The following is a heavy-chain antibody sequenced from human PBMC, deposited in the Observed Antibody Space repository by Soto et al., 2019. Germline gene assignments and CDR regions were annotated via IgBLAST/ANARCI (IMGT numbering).Heavy chain of an antibody. J-gene: IGHJ6*02. CDR2: IIPIFGTT. CDR1: GGTFSSSA. V-gene: IGHV1-69*06. CDR3: ASTQYLRYFVPRSQYGMDV. D-gene: IGHD3-9*01. Sequence: SVKVSCKTSGGTFSSSAFSWVRQAPGQGLEWMGGIIPIFGTTNYAQKFQGRVTITADKTTNTAYLELSSMRSEDRAVYYCASTQYLRYFVPRSQYGMDVWGQGTTVTVSS.